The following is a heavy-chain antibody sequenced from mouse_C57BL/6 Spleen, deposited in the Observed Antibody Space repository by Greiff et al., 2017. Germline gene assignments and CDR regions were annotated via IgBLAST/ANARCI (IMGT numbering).Heavy chain of an antibody. CDR1: GYAFTNYL. CDR2: INPGSGGT. Sequence: VKLQESGAELVRPGTSVKVSCKASGYAFTNYLIEWVKQRPGQGLEWIGVINPGSGGTNYNEKFKGKATLTADKSSSTAYMQLSSLTSEDSAVYVCERDYYDSSWYFDVWGTGTTVTVSS. V-gene: IGHV1-54*01. J-gene: IGHJ1*03. D-gene: IGHD1-1*01. CDR3: ERDYYDSSWYFDV.